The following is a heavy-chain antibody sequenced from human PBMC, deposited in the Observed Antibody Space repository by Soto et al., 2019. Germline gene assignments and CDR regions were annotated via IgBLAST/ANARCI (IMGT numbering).Heavy chain of an antibody. Sequence: ASVKVSCKASGYTFTSYYMHWVRQAPGQGLEWMGIINPRGGSTTYAQKFQGRVTITADKSTSTAYMELSSLRSEDTAVYYCAEGATGGEWWFDPWGQGTLVTVSS. CDR1: GYTFTSYY. V-gene: IGHV1-46*01. D-gene: IGHD1-26*01. CDR3: AEGATGGEWWFDP. J-gene: IGHJ5*02. CDR2: INPRGGST.